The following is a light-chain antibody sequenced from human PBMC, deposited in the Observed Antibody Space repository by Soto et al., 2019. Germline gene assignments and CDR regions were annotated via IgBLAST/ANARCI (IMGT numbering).Light chain of an antibody. CDR1: SSDVGSYNY. V-gene: IGLV2-14*01. CDR3: SSYTTSHTYV. CDR2: EVS. Sequence: QSALTHPASVSGSPGQSITISCTGTSSDVGSYNYVSWYQQHPGKAPKLMIYEVSNRPSGVSNRFSGSKSGNTASLTISGLQAEDAADYYCSSYTTSHTYVFGTGTKLTVL. J-gene: IGLJ1*01.